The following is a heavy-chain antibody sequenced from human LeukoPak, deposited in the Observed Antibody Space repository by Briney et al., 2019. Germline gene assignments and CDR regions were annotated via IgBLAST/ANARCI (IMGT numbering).Heavy chain of an antibody. D-gene: IGHD3-16*02. CDR1: GGSISNSSPYY. J-gene: IGHJ4*01. Sequence: PSETLSLTCTVSGGSISNSSPYYWDWIRQPPGKGLEWIGTIYYSGSTSYNPSLTSRVTISVDTSKNQFSLNLRSVTAADTAVYYCARRGGMITFGGVIVPYYFDYWGQGTLVTVSS. CDR3: ARRGGMITFGGVIVPYYFDY. CDR2: IYYSGST. V-gene: IGHV4-39*01.